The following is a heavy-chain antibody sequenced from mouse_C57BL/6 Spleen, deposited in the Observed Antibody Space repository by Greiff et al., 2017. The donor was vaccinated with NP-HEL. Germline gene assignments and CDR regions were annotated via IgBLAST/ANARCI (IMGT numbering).Heavy chain of an antibody. D-gene: IGHD2-1*01. Sequence: EVMLVESGGGLVKPGGSLKLSCAASGFTFSSYAMSWVRQTPEKRLEWVATISDGGSYTYYPDNVKGRFTISRDNAKNNLYLQMSHLKSEDTAMYYCAREGIDGNFAWFAYWGQGTLVTVSA. CDR3: AREGIDGNFAWFAY. CDR1: GFTFSSYA. V-gene: IGHV5-4*01. J-gene: IGHJ3*01. CDR2: ISDGGSYT.